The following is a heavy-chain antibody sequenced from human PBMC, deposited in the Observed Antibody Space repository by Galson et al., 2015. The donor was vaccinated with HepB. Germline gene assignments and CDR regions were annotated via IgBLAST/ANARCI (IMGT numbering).Heavy chain of an antibody. V-gene: IGHV3-66*04. J-gene: IGHJ6*02. CDR3: ARRWGRNNYYYYYGMDV. CDR1: GFTVSSNC. Sequence: SLRLSCAASGFTVSSNCMSWVRQAPGKGLEWVSVIYSGGSTYYADSVKGRFTISRDNSKNTLYLQMNSLRAEDTAVYYCARRWGRNNYYYYYGMDVWGQGTTVTVSS. CDR2: IYSGGST. D-gene: IGHD2-21*02.